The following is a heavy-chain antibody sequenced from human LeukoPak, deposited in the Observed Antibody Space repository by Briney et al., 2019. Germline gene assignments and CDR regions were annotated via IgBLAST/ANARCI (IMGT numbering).Heavy chain of an antibody. CDR2: IWYDGSDK. D-gene: IGHD5-24*01. J-gene: IGHJ4*02. Sequence: GGSLRLSCAVSGFTFTSYDMHWVRQAPGKGLEWVAVIWYDGSDKYYADSVKGRFTISRDNSKNTLYLQMNSLRAEDTAVYYCATLYGYNSYWGQGTLVAVSS. V-gene: IGHV3-33*01. CDR1: GFTFTSYD. CDR3: ATLYGYNSY.